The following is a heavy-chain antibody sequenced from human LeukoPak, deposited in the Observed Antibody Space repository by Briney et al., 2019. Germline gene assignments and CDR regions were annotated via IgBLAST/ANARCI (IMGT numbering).Heavy chain of an antibody. J-gene: IGHJ4*02. CDR3: ARDLYYDILTGYSSDAH. CDR1: GFTFSDYY. Sequence: GGSLRLSCAASGFTFSDYYMRWIRQAPGKGLEWVSYISSSGSTIYYADSVKGRFTISRDNSKNTLYLQMNSLRGEDTAVYYCARDLYYDILTGYSSDAHWGQGTLVTVSS. V-gene: IGHV3-11*04. D-gene: IGHD3-9*01. CDR2: ISSSGSTI.